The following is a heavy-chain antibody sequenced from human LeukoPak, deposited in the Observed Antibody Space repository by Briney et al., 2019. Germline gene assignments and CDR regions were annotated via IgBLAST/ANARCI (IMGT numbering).Heavy chain of an antibody. Sequence: SETVSLTCTVSGGSISSSSYYWGWIRQPPGKGLEWIGSIYYSGSTYYNPSLKSRVTISVDTSKNQFSLKLSSVTAADTAVYYCARQSFWDIVATIPYVFDYWGQGTLVTVSS. CDR1: GGSISSSSYY. V-gene: IGHV4-39*01. CDR3: ARQSFWDIVATIPYVFDY. CDR2: IYYSGST. D-gene: IGHD5-12*01. J-gene: IGHJ4*02.